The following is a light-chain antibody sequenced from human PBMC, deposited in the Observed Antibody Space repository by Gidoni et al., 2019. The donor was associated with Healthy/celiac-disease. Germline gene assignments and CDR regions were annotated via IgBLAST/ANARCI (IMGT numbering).Light chain of an antibody. CDR2: DAS. CDR3: QQYDHPPHT. Sequence: DIQMTKSPSSLSASVGDRVTITCQESQDISNYLNWYQQKPGKAPKLLLYDASNLDTGVPSRISGSGSGTDFTFTISSLQPEDIAIYYCQQYDHPPHTFGQGTRLEIK. J-gene: IGKJ2*01. V-gene: IGKV1-33*01. CDR1: QDISNY.